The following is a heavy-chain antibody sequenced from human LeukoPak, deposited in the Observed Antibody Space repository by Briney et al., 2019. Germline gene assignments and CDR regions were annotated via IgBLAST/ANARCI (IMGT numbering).Heavy chain of an antibody. J-gene: IGHJ5*02. CDR2: INHSGST. D-gene: IGHD2-21*02. CDR3: ARGLRHIVVVTAIRWFDP. V-gene: IGHV4-34*01. Sequence: SETLSLTCAVYGGSFSGYYWSWIRQPPGKGLEWIGEINHSGSTNYNPSLKSRVTISVDTSKNQFSLKLSSVTAADTAVYYCARGLRHIVVVTAIRWFDPWGQGTLVTVSS. CDR1: GGSFSGYY.